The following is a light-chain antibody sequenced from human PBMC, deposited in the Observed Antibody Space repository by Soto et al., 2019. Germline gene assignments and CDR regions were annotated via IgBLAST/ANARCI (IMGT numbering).Light chain of an antibody. Sequence: QSALTQPASVSGSPGQSITISCTGTSSDVGGYNYVSWFQQHSGKAPKLLIFEVSARPSGVSNRFSGSKSGNTASLKISGLQAEDEADYYCSSYTSSNTLIFGGGTKVTVL. J-gene: IGLJ2*01. CDR3: SSYTSSNTLI. CDR2: EVS. CDR1: SSDVGGYNY. V-gene: IGLV2-14*01.